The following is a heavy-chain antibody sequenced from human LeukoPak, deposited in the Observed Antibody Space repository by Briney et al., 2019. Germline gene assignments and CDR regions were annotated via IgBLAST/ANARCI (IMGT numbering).Heavy chain of an antibody. CDR2: IYSGGNT. D-gene: IGHD3-16*01. V-gene: IGHV3-66*01. Sequence: GGSLRLSCAASGTAVISKYMSWVRQAPGKGLEWVSIIYSGGNTFYADSVKGRFTISRDNSKSTLYLQMNSLRAEDTAAYYCARGSGTGGVTFDYWGQGTLVTVSS. CDR1: GTAVISKY. CDR3: ARGSGTGGVTFDY. J-gene: IGHJ4*02.